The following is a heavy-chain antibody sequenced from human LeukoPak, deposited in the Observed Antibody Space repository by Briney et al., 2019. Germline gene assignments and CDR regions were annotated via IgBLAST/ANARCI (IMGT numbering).Heavy chain of an antibody. Sequence: GESLRLSCAASGFTFSSYAMHWVRQAPGKGLEYVSAISSNGGSTYYANSVKGRFTISRDNSKNTLYLQMGSLRAEDMAVYYCARGCGGDCYYYFDYWGQGTLVTVSS. CDR2: ISSNGGST. CDR3: ARGCGGDCYYYFDY. V-gene: IGHV3-64*01. CDR1: GFTFSSYA. J-gene: IGHJ4*02. D-gene: IGHD2-21*02.